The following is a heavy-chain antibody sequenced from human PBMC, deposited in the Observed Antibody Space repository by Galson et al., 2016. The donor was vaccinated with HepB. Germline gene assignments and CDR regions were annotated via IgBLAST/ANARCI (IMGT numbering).Heavy chain of an antibody. CDR3: TTDLVRWSH. J-gene: IGHJ1*01. Sequence: SLRLSCAASGLTFSNAWMSWVRQAPGKGLEWVGRLTSYTEGGITDYAAPVKGRFTISRDDSKNTLYLQMNSLKTEDTAVYYCTTDLVRWSHWGQWTLVTVSS. D-gene: IGHD4-23*01. V-gene: IGHV3-15*01. CDR2: LTSYTEGGIT. CDR1: GLTFSNAW.